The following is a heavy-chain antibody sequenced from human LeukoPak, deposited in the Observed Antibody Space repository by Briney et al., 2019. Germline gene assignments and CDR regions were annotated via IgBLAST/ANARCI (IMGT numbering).Heavy chain of an antibody. Sequence: QPGGSLRLSCAASGFTFSIYTMIWVRQAPGKGLEWVSIINYNGDNKYYADSVQGRFTTSRDNSKNTVYLQMNSLRAEDTAIYYCAKDGHCPGALCTTHIAVAVYNDNWGQGTLVTVSS. CDR2: INYNGDNK. CDR3: AKDGHCPGALCTTHIAVAVYNDN. J-gene: IGHJ4*02. D-gene: IGHD6-19*01. CDR1: GFTFSIYT. V-gene: IGHV3-23*01.